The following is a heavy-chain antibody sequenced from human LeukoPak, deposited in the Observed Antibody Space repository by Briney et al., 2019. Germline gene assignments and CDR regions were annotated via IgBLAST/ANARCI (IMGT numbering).Heavy chain of an antibody. CDR1: DDSISDYY. CDR3: ARGTVYTGGFDY. V-gene: IGHV4-59*01. CDR2: IYYSGSS. J-gene: IGHJ4*02. D-gene: IGHD1-14*01. Sequence: SETLSLTCTVSDDSISDYYRGWIRQPPGKGLEWIGYIYYSGSSNYNPSLKSRVTISVDTSKNQFSLKLSSVTAADTAVYYCARGTVYTGGFDYWGQGTLVTVSS.